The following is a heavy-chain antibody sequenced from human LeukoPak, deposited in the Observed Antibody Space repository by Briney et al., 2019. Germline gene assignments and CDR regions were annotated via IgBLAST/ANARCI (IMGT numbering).Heavy chain of an antibody. D-gene: IGHD3-22*01. V-gene: IGHV3-21*01. CDR1: GFTFSSSS. CDR3: ARGQNYYDSSGYPDY. J-gene: IGHJ4*02. CDR2: ISSSSSYI. Sequence: GGSLRLSCAASGFTFSSSSMNWVRQAPGKGLEWVSSISSSSSYIYYADSVKGRFTISRDNAKNSLYLQMNSLRAEDTAVYYCARGQNYYDSSGYPDYWGQGTLVTVSS.